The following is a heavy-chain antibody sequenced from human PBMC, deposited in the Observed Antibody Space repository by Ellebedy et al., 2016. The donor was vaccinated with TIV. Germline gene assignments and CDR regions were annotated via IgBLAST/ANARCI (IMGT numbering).Heavy chain of an antibody. CDR2: IGAGAAST. CDR3: AKAPIAAAGTGNWFDP. Sequence: PGGSLRLSCAASGFTFSPYAMNWVRQAPGKGLEWVSSIGAGAASTYYADFVKGQFTIPRDNSRDTLHLQMSSLTVEDTAVYYCAKAPIAAAGTGNWFDPWGQGTLVTVSS. V-gene: IGHV3-23*01. CDR1: GFTFSPYA. D-gene: IGHD6-13*01. J-gene: IGHJ5*02.